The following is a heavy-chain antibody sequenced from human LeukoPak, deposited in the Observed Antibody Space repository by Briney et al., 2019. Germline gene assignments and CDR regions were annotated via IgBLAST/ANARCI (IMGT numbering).Heavy chain of an antibody. CDR2: INHSGST. D-gene: IGHD3-22*01. Sequence: SETLSLTCTVSGGSISSYYWSWIRQPPGKGLEWIGEINHSGSTNYNPSLKSRVTISVDTSKNQFSLKLSSVTAADTAVYYCARGDDYYDSSGYYVNWGQGTLVTVSS. J-gene: IGHJ4*02. V-gene: IGHV4-34*01. CDR1: GGSISSYY. CDR3: ARGDDYYDSSGYYVN.